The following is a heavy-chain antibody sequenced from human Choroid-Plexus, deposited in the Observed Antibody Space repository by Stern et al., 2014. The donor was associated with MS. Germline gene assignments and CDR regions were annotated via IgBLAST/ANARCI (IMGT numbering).Heavy chain of an antibody. D-gene: IGHD2/OR15-2a*01. Sequence: VQLVESGGGVVQPGRPLRLSRAASGFSFSSFGMHWVRQAPGKGLEWVALISYDGSKDYADSVKGRFAISRDNSKNTLYLQMNSLRTEDTAVYYCAKDRHYLTFFYYFWGQGSLVTVSS. V-gene: IGHV3-30*18. CDR3: AKDRHYLTFFYYF. CDR2: ISYDGSK. J-gene: IGHJ4*02. CDR1: GFSFSSFG.